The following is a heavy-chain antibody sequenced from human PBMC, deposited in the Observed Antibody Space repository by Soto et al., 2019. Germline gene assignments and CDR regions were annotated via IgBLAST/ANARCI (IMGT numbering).Heavy chain of an antibody. V-gene: IGHV3-74*01. CDR1: GFTFSSYW. J-gene: IGHJ6*03. Sequence: QAGGSLRLSCAASGFTFSSYWMHWVRQAPGKGLVWVSRINSDGSSTSYADSVKGRFTISRDNAKNTLYLQMNSLRAEDTAVYYCVGLGSGRGPGLNYYYYYMDVWGKGTTVTVSS. CDR2: INSDGSST. CDR3: VGLGSGRGPGLNYYYYYMDV. D-gene: IGHD3-10*01.